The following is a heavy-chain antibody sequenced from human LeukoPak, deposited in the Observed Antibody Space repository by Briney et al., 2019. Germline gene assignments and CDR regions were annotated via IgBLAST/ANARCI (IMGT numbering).Heavy chain of an antibody. J-gene: IGHJ4*02. CDR3: ARDLVVWGSYRPYFDY. CDR1: GGSISSGSYY. D-gene: IGHD3-16*02. CDR2: IYTSGST. V-gene: IGHV4-61*02. Sequence: SETLSLTCTVSGGSISSGSYYWSWIRQPAGKGLEWIGRIYTSGSTNYNPSLKSRVTISVDTSKNQFSLKLSSVTAADTAVYYCARDLVVWGSYRPYFDYWGQGTLVTVSP.